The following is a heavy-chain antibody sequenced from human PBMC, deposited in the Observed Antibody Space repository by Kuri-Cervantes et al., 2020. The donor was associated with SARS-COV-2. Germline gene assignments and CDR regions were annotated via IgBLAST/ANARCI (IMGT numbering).Heavy chain of an antibody. J-gene: IGHJ4*02. Sequence: GESLKIYCAASGFTFSSYAMHWVRQAPGKGLEWVAVISYDGSNKYYADSVKGRFTISRDNSKNTLYPQMNSLRAEDTAVYYCAGDRSTHYFDYWGQGTLVTVSS. CDR3: AGDRSTHYFDY. CDR1: GFTFSSYA. V-gene: IGHV3-30-3*01. CDR2: ISYDGSNK.